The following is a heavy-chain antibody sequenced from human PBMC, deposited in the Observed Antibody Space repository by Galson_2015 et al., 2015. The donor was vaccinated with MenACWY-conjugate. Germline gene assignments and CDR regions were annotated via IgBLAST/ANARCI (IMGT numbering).Heavy chain of an antibody. J-gene: IGHJ4*02. V-gene: IGHV3-73*01. Sequence: SLRLSCAASGSTLSGSAMHWVRQASGKGLEWVGRIRSKANSYATAYAPSVKGRFTISRDDSKNTAYLQMNSLKTEDTAVYYCTRGYCGGGTCLTFDYWGQGTLVTVSS. CDR2: IRSKANSYAT. D-gene: IGHD2-15*01. CDR3: TRGYCGGGTCLTFDY. CDR1: GSTLSGSA.